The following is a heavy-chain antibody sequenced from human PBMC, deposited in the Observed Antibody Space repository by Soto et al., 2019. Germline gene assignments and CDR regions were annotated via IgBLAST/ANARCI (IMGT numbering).Heavy chain of an antibody. CDR2: INHSGST. J-gene: IGHJ4*02. Sequence: SETLSLTCAVYGGSFSGYYWNWIRQPPGKGLEWIGEINHSGSTNYNPSLKSRVTLSVDTSKNQFSLKLSSVTAADTSVYYCASGLRTNGSFFRVWGQGTLVTVSS. CDR1: GGSFSGYY. CDR3: ASGLRTNGSFFRV. V-gene: IGHV4-34*01. D-gene: IGHD2-8*01.